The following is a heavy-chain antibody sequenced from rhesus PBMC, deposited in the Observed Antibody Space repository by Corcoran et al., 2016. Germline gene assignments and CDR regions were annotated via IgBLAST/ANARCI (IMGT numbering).Heavy chain of an antibody. Sequence: QVTLKESGPALVKPTQTLTLTCPFSGFSLSTSAMGVGWIRQPPGKALEWLASIYWDDDKYYNTSLKNRLTISKDTSRNQVVLRMTNMDPVDTATYYCARVHGGTYDYWGQGVLVTVSS. CDR3: ARVHGGTYDY. CDR2: IYWDDDK. V-gene: IGHV2S1*01. J-gene: IGHJ4*01. D-gene: IGHD1-1*01. CDR1: GFSLSTSAMG.